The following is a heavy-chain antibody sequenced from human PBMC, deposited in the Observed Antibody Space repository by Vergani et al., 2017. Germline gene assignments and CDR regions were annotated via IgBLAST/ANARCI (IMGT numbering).Heavy chain of an antibody. CDR3: ARGLNYYDSRPLDY. V-gene: IGHV3-53*01. CDR2: SYSGGST. CDR1: GFTVSSNY. J-gene: IGHJ4*02. D-gene: IGHD3-22*01. Sequence: EVQLVESGGGLIQPGGSLRLSCAASGFTVSSNYMSWVRQAPGKGLEWVSVSYSGGSTYYADSVKGRFTISRDNSKNTLYLQMNSLRAEDTAVYYCARGLNYYDSRPLDYWGQGTLVTVSS.